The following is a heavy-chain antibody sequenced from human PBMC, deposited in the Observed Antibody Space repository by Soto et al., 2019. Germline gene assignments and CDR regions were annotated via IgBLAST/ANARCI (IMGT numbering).Heavy chain of an antibody. CDR1: GHSFSNYE. V-gene: IGHV3-23*01. Sequence: GGSLRLACANSGHSFSNYEVSWVLQAPGGGLEWVSSMSGSSSTTYYADSVRGRFTLSRDRSKNTLYLQMSSLRAEDTALYYCAKNQERELPRVIDFWGQGTLVTVSS. J-gene: IGHJ4*02. CDR3: AKNQERELPRVIDF. D-gene: IGHD1-7*01. CDR2: MSGSSSTT.